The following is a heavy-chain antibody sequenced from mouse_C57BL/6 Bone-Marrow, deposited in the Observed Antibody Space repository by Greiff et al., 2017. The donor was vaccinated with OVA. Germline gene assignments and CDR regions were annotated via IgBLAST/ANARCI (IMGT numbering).Heavy chain of an antibody. CDR1: GFTFSSYG. J-gene: IGHJ1*03. CDR2: ISSGGSYT. Sequence: EVQLVESGGDLVKPGGSLKLSCAASGFTFSSYGMSWVRQTPDKRLEWVATISSGGSYTYYPDSVKGRFTISRDNAKNTLYLQMSSLKSEDTAMYYCARQEGIYYYGSSYVGYFDVWGTGTTVTVSS. V-gene: IGHV5-6*01. CDR3: ARQEGIYYYGSSYVGYFDV. D-gene: IGHD1-1*01.